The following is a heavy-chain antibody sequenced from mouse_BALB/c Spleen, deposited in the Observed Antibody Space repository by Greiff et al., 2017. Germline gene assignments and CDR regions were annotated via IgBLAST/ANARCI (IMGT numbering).Heavy chain of an antibody. CDR2: INSNGGST. D-gene: IGHD2-14*01. CDR3: ARMRYDKYYDY. J-gene: IGHJ2*01. V-gene: IGHV5-6-3*01. CDR1: GFTFSSYG. Sequence: EVKLEESGGGLVQPGGSVKLSCAASGFTFSSYGMSWVRQTPDKRLELVATINSNGGSTYYQDSVKGRCTISRDNAKNTLYLQMSSLKSEDTAMYYCARMRYDKYYDYWGQGTTLTVSS.